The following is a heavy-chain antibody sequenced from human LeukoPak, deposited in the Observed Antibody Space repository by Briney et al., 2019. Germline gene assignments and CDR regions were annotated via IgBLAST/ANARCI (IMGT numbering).Heavy chain of an antibody. CDR2: IHDSGST. V-gene: IGHV4-4*02. CDR3: GRIGYSGYGTVDY. Sequence: SETLSLTCGVSGGSITSTNRWSWVRQPPGKGLEWIGEIHDSGSTHYNPSLNSRITISVDKSKNQFSLKLSSVTAADTAVYYCGRIGYSGYGTVDYWGQGTLVTVSS. J-gene: IGHJ4*02. CDR1: GGSITSTNR. D-gene: IGHD5-12*01.